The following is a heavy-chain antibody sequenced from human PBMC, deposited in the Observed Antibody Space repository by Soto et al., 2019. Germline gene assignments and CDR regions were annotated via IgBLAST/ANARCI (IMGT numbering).Heavy chain of an antibody. D-gene: IGHD6-13*01. Sequence: PSETLSLTCAVSGGSFSVYYWSWIRQPPGKGLEWIGEINHSGSTNYNPSLKSRVTISVDTSKDQLSLKLRSVTATDTAVYYWARMGYRSSWYPFDDWGQGTLVTVSA. CDR2: INHSGST. V-gene: IGHV4-34*01. CDR1: GGSFSVYY. J-gene: IGHJ4*02. CDR3: ARMGYRSSWYPFDD.